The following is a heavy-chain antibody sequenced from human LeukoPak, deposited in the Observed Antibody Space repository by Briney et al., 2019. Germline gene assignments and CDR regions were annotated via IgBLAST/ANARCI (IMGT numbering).Heavy chain of an antibody. J-gene: IGHJ1*01. CDR3: AKDDAWGRYKD. CDR2: ISPSGGIT. Sequence: GGPLRLSCAASGFTFSSHGVNWVRQAPGKGLEWVSGISPSGGITYYTDSVKGRFTISRDNSKNTVSLQMNSLRGDDTAVYYCAKDDAWGRYKDWGQGTLVTASS. CDR1: GFTFSSHG. V-gene: IGHV3-23*01. D-gene: IGHD3-16*01.